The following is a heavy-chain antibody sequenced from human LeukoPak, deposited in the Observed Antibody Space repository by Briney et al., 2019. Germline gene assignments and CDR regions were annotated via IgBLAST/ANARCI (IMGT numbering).Heavy chain of an antibody. CDR2: ISGSSGTI. Sequence: PGGSLRLSCAGSGFAFSRYGMTWVRQAPGRGLEWVSYISGSSGTINYADSVKGRLTISRDNAKNSLFLQMNGLRVEDTAVYFCARDSTSGSSWFFDYWGQGTLVTVSS. CDR3: ARDSTSGSSWFFDY. V-gene: IGHV3-48*04. CDR1: GFAFSRYG. J-gene: IGHJ4*02. D-gene: IGHD6-13*01.